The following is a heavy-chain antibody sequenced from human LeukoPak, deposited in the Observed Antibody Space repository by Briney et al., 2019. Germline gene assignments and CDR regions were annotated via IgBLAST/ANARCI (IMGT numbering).Heavy chain of an antibody. Sequence: PSETLSLTCTVSGDSISSSYYYWVWIRQPPGKGLEWIGSIYYGGSTYSNPSLKSRVTISSDTSKNQFSLKLYSVTATDTAVYYCARRSHCMGGSCPPVWGQGTTVTFSS. D-gene: IGHD2-15*01. J-gene: IGHJ6*02. CDR1: GDSISSSYYY. V-gene: IGHV4-39*01. CDR2: IYYGGST. CDR3: ARRSHCMGGSCPPV.